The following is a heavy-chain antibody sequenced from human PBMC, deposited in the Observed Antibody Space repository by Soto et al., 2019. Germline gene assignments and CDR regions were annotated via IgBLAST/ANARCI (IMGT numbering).Heavy chain of an antibody. Sequence: QVQLVQSGAEVKEPGSSVKVSCKASGGTFSTSTFTWVRQAPGQGLEWMGRIIPILDTADYAQKFQGNVTITADKSTSAVVMELRSRRSEDTGMYYCARDSPIGSVFSGYDAIDIWGQGTLVTVSP. V-gene: IGHV1-69*08. CDR1: GGTFSTST. J-gene: IGHJ4*02. CDR2: IIPILDTA. D-gene: IGHD5-12*01. CDR3: ARDSPIGSVFSGYDAIDI.